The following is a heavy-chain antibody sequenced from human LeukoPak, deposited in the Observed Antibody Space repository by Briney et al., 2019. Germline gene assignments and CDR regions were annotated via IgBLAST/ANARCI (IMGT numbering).Heavy chain of an antibody. J-gene: IGHJ4*02. V-gene: IGHV4-59*08. D-gene: IGHD4-17*01. CDR2: IYYSGST. CDR1: GGSISSSY. CDR3: ARGMTTVTH. Sequence: SETLSLTCTVSGGSISSSYWTWIRQPPGKGLEWIGYIYYSGSTNYNPSLKSRVTISVDAPKNQFSLKLSSVTAADAAVYYCARGMTTVTHWGQGTLVTVSS.